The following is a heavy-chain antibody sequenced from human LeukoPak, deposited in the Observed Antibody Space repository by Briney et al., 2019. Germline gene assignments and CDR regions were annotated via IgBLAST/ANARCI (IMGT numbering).Heavy chain of an antibody. CDR1: GGSISSYY. J-gene: IGHJ4*02. V-gene: IGHV4-59*01. Sequence: PSETLSLTCTVSGGSISSYYWSWIRQPPGKGLEWIGYIYYSGSTNYNPSLKSRVTISVDMSKNQFSLKLSSVTAADTAVYYCAREDYDSSGYYYVAYWGQGTLVTVSS. CDR3: AREDYDSSGYYYVAY. CDR2: IYYSGST. D-gene: IGHD3-22*01.